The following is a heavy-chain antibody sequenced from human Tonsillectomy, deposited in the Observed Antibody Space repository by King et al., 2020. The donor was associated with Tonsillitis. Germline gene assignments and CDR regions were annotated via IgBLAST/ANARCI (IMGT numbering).Heavy chain of an antibody. D-gene: IGHD6-19*01. Sequence: QLQESGPGLVKPSETLSLTCTVSGGSISSYYWSWIRQPPGKGLEWIGYIYYSGSTNYNPSLKSRVTISVDSSKNQFSLKLSSVTAADTAEYYCARRESIAVAGTNHYYYGLDVWGQGTTVTVSS. J-gene: IGHJ6*02. CDR3: ARRESIAVAGTNHYYYGLDV. CDR2: IYYSGST. CDR1: GGSISSYY. V-gene: IGHV4-59*01.